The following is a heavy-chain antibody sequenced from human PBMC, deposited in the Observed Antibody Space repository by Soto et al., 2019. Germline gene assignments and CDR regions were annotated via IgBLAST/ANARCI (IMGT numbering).Heavy chain of an antibody. J-gene: IGHJ3*02. V-gene: IGHV3-74*01. Sequence: PGGSLRLSCAASRFTFNSYWMHWVRPAPGKGLVWVSHINSDGSSTNYADSVKGRFTISRDNAKNTLYLQMNSLRAEDTAVYYCASFPAADDAFDIWGRGTMVTVSS. D-gene: IGHD2-2*01. CDR2: INSDGSST. CDR1: RFTFNSYW. CDR3: ASFPAADDAFDI.